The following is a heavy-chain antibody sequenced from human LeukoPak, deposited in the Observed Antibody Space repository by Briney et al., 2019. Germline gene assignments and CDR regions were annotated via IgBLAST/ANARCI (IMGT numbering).Heavy chain of an antibody. V-gene: IGHV3-53*01. CDR2: IYAGVSAIYGGGST. CDR3: ARATWDDHYSSGYYSRHFDY. Sequence: GGSLRLSCAASGFTDSNYYMNWVRQAPGKGLEWVSVIYAGVSAIYGGGSTYYADSVKGRFSISRDNSKNALYLQMNTLRAEDTAVYYCARATWDDHYSSGYYSRHFDYWGQGALVTVSS. D-gene: IGHD3-22*01. CDR1: GFTDSNYY. J-gene: IGHJ4*02.